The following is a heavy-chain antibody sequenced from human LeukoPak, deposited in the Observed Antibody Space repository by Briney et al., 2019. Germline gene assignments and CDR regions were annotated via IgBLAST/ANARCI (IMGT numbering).Heavy chain of an antibody. Sequence: SETLSLTCTVSGGSISSYYWSWIRQPPGKGLEWIGYIYYSGSTSNNPSLKSRVTISVDTSKNQFSLKLSSVTAADTAVYYCARVLVGATYFDYWGQGTLVTVSS. V-gene: IGHV4-59*01. CDR3: ARVLVGATYFDY. D-gene: IGHD1-26*01. CDR2: IYYSGST. J-gene: IGHJ4*02. CDR1: GGSISSYY.